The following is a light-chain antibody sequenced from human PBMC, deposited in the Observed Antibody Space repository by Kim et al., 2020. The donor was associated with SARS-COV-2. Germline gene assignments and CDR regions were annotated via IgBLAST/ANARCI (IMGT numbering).Light chain of an antibody. Sequence: PGQGATLSGGASQSVRSNYFAWYQQKPGQAPRLLIYGASSRATGIPDRFSGSGSGTDFTLTIIRLEPEDFAVYYCQQYGSLPWTFAQGTKVEIK. CDR1: QSVRSNY. CDR2: GAS. J-gene: IGKJ1*01. V-gene: IGKV3-20*01. CDR3: QQYGSLPWT.